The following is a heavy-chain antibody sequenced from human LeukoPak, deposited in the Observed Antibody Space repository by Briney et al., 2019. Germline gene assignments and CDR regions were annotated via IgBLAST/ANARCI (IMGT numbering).Heavy chain of an antibody. CDR3: AKAVGATRGYYYSGMGV. Sequence: PGESLRLSCAASGFTFNSYAMSWVRQAPGKGLEWVSAISGGGGSAYYADSVKGRFTISRDSSMNTLYLQMNSLTAGDTAVYYCAKAVGATRGYYYSGMGVWGQGTTVTVSS. CDR2: ISGGGGSA. J-gene: IGHJ6*02. CDR1: GFTFNSYA. D-gene: IGHD1-26*01. V-gene: IGHV3-23*01.